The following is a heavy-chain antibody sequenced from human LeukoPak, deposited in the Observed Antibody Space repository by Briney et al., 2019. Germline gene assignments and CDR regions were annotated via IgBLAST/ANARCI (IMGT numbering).Heavy chain of an antibody. V-gene: IGHV4-31*03. CDR2: IYYSGST. Sequence: SETLSLTCTVSGGSISSGGYFWSWIRQHPGKGLEWIGYIYYSGSTYYNPSLKSRVTISVDTSKNQFSLKLSSVTAADTAVYYCARDKTNYDILTGPGMDVWGQGTTVTVSS. J-gene: IGHJ6*02. CDR3: ARDKTNYDILTGPGMDV. CDR1: GGSISSGGYF. D-gene: IGHD3-9*01.